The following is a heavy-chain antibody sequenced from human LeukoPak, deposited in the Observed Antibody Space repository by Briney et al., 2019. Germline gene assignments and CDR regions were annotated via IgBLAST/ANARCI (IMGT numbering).Heavy chain of an antibody. CDR1: GFTFSSYA. CDR3: AREPTTYGSGSSFDY. D-gene: IGHD3-10*01. Sequence: GGSLRLSCAASGFTFSSYAMHWVRQAPGKGLEYVSAISTNGGNTYYANSVKGRFTISRDNSKNTLYLQMGSLRPEDMAVYYCAREPTTYGSGSSFDYRGQGTLVTVSP. V-gene: IGHV3-64*01. CDR2: ISTNGGNT. J-gene: IGHJ4*02.